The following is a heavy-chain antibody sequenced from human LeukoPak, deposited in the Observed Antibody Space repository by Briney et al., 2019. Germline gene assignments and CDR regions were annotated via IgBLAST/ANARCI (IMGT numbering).Heavy chain of an antibody. J-gene: IGHJ3*02. CDR1: GFTFSSYA. Sequence: PGGSLRLSCAASGFTFSSYAMSWVRQAPGKGLEWVSAISGSGGSTYYADSVKGRFTISRDNSKNTLYLQMNSLRAEDTAVYYCARLAKYYDSEKAHDAFDIWGQGTMVTVSS. CDR2: ISGSGGST. D-gene: IGHD3-22*01. CDR3: ARLAKYYDSEKAHDAFDI. V-gene: IGHV3-23*01.